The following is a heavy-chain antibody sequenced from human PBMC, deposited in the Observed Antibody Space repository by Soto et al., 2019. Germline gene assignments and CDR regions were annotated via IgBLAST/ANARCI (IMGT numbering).Heavy chain of an antibody. J-gene: IGHJ4*01. CDR1: GGIFSNYA. V-gene: IGHV1-69*01. Sequence: QVQLVQSGAEVKRPGSSVKVSCKASGGIFSNYAISWVQQAPGHGLEWMGGIIPMFETPNYAHQFHGRVTITADGSTSTAYMELRSLTFEDTAVYYCARGPEYSSSWYFADWGHGTLVTVSS. CDR3: ARGPEYSSSWYFAD. CDR2: IIPMFETP. D-gene: IGHD6-13*01.